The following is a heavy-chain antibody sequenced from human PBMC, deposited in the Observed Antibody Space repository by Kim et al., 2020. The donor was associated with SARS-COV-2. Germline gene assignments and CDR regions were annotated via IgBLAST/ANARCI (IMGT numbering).Heavy chain of an antibody. V-gene: IGHV4-39*01. Sequence: YNPSLKSRVTISVDTSKNQFSLKLSSVTAADTAVYYCARHAGTGTFWFDPWGQGTLVTVSS. D-gene: IGHD1-1*01. CDR3: ARHAGTGTFWFDP. J-gene: IGHJ5*02.